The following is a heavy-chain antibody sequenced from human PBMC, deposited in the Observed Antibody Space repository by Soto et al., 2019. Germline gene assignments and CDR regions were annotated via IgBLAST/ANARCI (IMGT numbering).Heavy chain of an antibody. V-gene: IGHV5-10-1*01. CDR1: GYSLTSYW. J-gene: IGHJ6*02. CDR2: IDPSDSYT. D-gene: IGHD2-2*01. CDR3: ASPSTSYYYYGMDV. Sequence: PGESLKISCKGSGYSLTSYWISWVRQMPGKGLEWMGRIDPSDSYTNYSPSFQGHVTISADKSISTAYLQWSSLKASDTAMYYCASPSTSYYYYGMDVWGQGTTVTVSS.